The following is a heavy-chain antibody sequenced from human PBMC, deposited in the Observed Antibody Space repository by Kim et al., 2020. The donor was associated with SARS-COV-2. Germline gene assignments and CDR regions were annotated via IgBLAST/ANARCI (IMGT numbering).Heavy chain of an antibody. Sequence: SETLSLTCTVSGGSISSSSYYWGWIRQPPGKGLEWIGSIYYSGSTYYNPSLKSRVTISVDTSKNQFSLKLSSVTAADTAVYYCARHESVRLVVVVAAMSWFDPWGQGTLVTVSS. CDR1: GGSISSSSYY. J-gene: IGHJ5*02. D-gene: IGHD2-15*01. V-gene: IGHV4-39*01. CDR2: IYYSGST. CDR3: ARHESVRLVVVVAAMSWFDP.